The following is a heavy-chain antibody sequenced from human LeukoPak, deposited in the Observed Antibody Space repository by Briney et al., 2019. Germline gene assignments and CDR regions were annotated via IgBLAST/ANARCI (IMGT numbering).Heavy chain of an antibody. D-gene: IGHD2-21*01. J-gene: IGHJ4*02. CDR3: ATFGRYCGGDCYDY. V-gene: IGHV1-24*01. CDR2: FDPEDGET. CDR1: GYTLTELS. Sequence: ASVKVSCKVSGYTLTELSMHWVRQAPGKGLEWMGGFDPEDGETIYAQKFQGRVTMTEDISTDTAYMELSSLRSEDTAVYYCATFGRYCGGDCYDYWGQGTLVTVSS.